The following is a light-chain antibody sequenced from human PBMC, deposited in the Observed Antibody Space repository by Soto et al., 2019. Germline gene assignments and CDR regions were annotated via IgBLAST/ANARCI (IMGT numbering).Light chain of an antibody. CDR1: SSDVGSYNL. Sequence: QSVLTQPASVSGSPGQSITISCTGTSSDVGSYNLVSWYQQHPGKAPKLMIYEGSKRPSGVSNRFSGSKSGNTASLTISGLQAEDEADYYCCSYAGSSTSWLFGGGTKLTVL. J-gene: IGLJ3*02. CDR3: CSYAGSSTSWL. V-gene: IGLV2-23*01. CDR2: EGS.